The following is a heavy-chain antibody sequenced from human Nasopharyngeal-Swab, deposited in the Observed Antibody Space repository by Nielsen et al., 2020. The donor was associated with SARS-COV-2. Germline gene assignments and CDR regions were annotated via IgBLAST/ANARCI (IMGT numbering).Heavy chain of an antibody. CDR1: GGSISSGGYY. Sequence: LSLTCTVSGGSISSGGYYWSWIRQHPGKGLEWIGYIYYSGSTYYNPSLKSRVTISVDTSKNQFSLKLSSVTAADTAVYYCARVPYSGSSFDPWGQGTLVTVSS. D-gene: IGHD1-26*01. V-gene: IGHV4-31*03. CDR3: ARVPYSGSSFDP. CDR2: IYYSGST. J-gene: IGHJ5*02.